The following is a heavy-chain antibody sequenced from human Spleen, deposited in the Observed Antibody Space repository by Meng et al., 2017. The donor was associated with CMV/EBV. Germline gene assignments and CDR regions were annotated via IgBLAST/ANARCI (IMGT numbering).Heavy chain of an antibody. J-gene: IGHJ6*02. CDR3: ARHDSSSRYYGLDV. D-gene: IGHD2-2*01. CDR1: GYNFARYW. CDR2: IYAGDSDT. Sequence: GGSLRLSCKGSGYNFARYWIAWVRQMPGKGLEWMGSIYAGDSDTRYSPSFQGQVIISADKSINTAYLQRSSLKASDTAIYYCARHDSSSRYYGLDVWGQGTRVTVSS. V-gene: IGHV5-51*01.